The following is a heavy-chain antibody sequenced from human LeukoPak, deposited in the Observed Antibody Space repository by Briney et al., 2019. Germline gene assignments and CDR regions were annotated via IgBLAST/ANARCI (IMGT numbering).Heavy chain of an antibody. D-gene: IGHD1-14*01. CDR3: ARLGIFGP. CDR2: INPNSGGT. J-gene: IGHJ5*02. Sequence: ASVKVSCKASGYTFTNYAISWVRQAPGQGLEWMGWINPNSGGTNYAQKFQGRVTMTRDTSISTAYMELSRLRSDDTAVYYCARLGIFGPWGQGTLVTVSS. V-gene: IGHV1-2*02. CDR1: GYTFTNYA.